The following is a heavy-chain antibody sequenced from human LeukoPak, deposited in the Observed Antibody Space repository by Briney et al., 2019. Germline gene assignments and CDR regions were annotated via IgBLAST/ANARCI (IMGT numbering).Heavy chain of an antibody. V-gene: IGHV3-30*03. CDR2: ISYDGSEK. CDR3: ARSHDGIPWFDP. CDR1: GFTFSSYG. D-gene: IGHD4-23*01. Sequence: PGRSLRLSCAASGFTFSSYGMHWVRQAPGKGLEWVAVISYDGSEKYYADSVKGRFTISRDSSKNTLYLQMNSLRGEDTAVYYCARSHDGIPWFDPWGQGTLVTVSS. J-gene: IGHJ5*02.